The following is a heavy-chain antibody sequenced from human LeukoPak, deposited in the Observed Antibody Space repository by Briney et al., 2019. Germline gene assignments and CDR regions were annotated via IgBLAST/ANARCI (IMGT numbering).Heavy chain of an antibody. CDR2: IRYDGSNK. CDR1: VFTFSSYD. CDR3: AKEQDTAMAIDY. D-gene: IGHD5-18*01. Sequence: PGVSLRLPHAAWVFTFSSYDKHWVRQAPGKGLEWVAVIRYDGSNKYYADSAKRRYTISRDNSKSTLYLQMNSLRDEDTAVYYCAKEQDTAMAIDYWGQGTLVTVP. J-gene: IGHJ4*02. V-gene: IGHV3-30*02.